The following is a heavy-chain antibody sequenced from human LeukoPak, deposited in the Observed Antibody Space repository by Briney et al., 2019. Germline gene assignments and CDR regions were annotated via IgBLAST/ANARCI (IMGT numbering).Heavy chain of an antibody. D-gene: IGHD1-26*01. V-gene: IGHV3-23*01. CDR1: GFTFSTYG. Sequence: GGSLRLSCAASGFTFSTYGMNWVRQAPGKGLEWVSTISGSGAYTFYADSVKGRFTISRDNSKNTLSLQMNSLRAEDTAVYYCAKAKSSSAINDAFDIWGKGTTVTISS. CDR2: ISGSGAYT. CDR3: AKAKSSSAINDAFDI. J-gene: IGHJ3*02.